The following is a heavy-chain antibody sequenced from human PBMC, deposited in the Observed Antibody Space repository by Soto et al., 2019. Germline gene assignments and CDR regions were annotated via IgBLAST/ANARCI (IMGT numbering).Heavy chain of an antibody. CDR3: ARSPVRMDV. J-gene: IGHJ6*02. Sequence: EVQLVESGGGLVQPGGSLKLSCAASGFTFSSYWMSWVRQAPGKGLEWVANIKEDGSEKYYVDSVKGRFTISRDNAKNSLYLQMNSLRVEDTAVYYCARSPVRMDVWGQGTTVTVSS. V-gene: IGHV3-7*02. CDR1: GFTFSSYW. CDR2: IKEDGSEK.